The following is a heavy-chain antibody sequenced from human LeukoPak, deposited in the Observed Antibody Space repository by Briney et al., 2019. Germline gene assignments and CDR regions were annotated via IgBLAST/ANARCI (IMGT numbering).Heavy chain of an antibody. J-gene: IGHJ6*03. CDR3: ARGARGAAGTTYYYYMDV. Sequence: SETLSLTCTVSGGSISSNNNYWGWVRQPPGTGLEWLASIYYSGTTSYNPSLKSRVTISIDTSKNQFSLKLSSVTAADTAVYYCARGARGAAGTTYYYYMDVWGKGTTVTISS. CDR1: GGSISSNNNY. CDR2: IYYSGTT. D-gene: IGHD6-13*01. V-gene: IGHV4-39*07.